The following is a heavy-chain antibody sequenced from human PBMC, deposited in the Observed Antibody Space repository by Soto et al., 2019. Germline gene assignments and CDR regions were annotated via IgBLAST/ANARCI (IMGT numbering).Heavy chain of an antibody. D-gene: IGHD3-3*01. V-gene: IGHV3-49*04. CDR1: EFTSTDHA. CDR2: STSHSYGGTT. J-gene: IGHJ6*02. CDR3: ARDGDYYGMDV. Sequence: GSLRLSCTFSEFTSTDHALTWVRQAPGKGLEWVAFSTSHSYGGTTDYAASVKGRFTISRDDSKSIAYLQMNSLQIADTAIYYCARDGDYYGMDVWGQGTTVTVSS.